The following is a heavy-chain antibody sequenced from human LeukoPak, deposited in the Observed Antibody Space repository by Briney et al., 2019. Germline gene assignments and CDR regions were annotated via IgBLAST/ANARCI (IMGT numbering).Heavy chain of an antibody. V-gene: IGHV1-2*02. CDR1: GYTFTGYY. Sequence: ASVKVSCKASGYTFTGYYMHWVRQAPGQGLEWMGWINPNSGGTNYAQKFQGRVTMTRDTSISTAYMELSRLRSDDTAVYYCARVFSGSHIPGFDYWGQGTLVTVSS. CDR2: INPNSGGT. D-gene: IGHD1-26*01. J-gene: IGHJ4*02. CDR3: ARVFSGSHIPGFDY.